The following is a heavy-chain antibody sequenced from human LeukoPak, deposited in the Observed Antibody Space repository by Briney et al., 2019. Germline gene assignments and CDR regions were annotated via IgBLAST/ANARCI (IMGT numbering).Heavy chain of an antibody. J-gene: IGHJ3*02. CDR1: RFTFSSYA. V-gene: IGHV3-23*01. D-gene: IGHD2-21*01. Sequence: PGGSLRLSCAASRFTFSSYAMSWVRQAPGKGLEWVSAISGSGGSTYYADSVKGRFTISRDNSRNTLYLQMNSLRAEDTAVYYCAKDRILSRPGDAFDIWGQGTMVTVSS. CDR2: ISGSGGST. CDR3: AKDRILSRPGDAFDI.